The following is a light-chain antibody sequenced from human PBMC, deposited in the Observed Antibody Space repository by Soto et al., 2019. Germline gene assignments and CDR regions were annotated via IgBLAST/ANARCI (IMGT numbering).Light chain of an antibody. J-gene: IGKJ1*01. CDR1: QSFSSSY. CDR3: QQYGSSPQT. V-gene: IGKV3-20*01. Sequence: EIVLTQSPGTLSLSPGERATFSCRASQSFSSSYLAWYQQKPGQAPRLLIYGASSRATGIPDRFSGSGSGTDFTLTISRLEPEDFAMYYCQQYGSSPQTFGQGTKVEIK. CDR2: GAS.